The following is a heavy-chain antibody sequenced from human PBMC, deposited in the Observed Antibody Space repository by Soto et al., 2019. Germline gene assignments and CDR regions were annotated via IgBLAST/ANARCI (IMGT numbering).Heavy chain of an antibody. Sequence: GSLRLSCAASGFTFSSYSMNWVRQAPGKGLEWVSSISSSSSYIYYADSVKGRFTISRDNAKNSLCLQMNSLRAEDTAVYYCARTLCGGDCYSVDAFDIWGQGTMVTVSS. CDR2: ISSSSSYI. CDR1: GFTFSSYS. J-gene: IGHJ3*02. V-gene: IGHV3-21*01. CDR3: ARTLCGGDCYSVDAFDI. D-gene: IGHD2-21*01.